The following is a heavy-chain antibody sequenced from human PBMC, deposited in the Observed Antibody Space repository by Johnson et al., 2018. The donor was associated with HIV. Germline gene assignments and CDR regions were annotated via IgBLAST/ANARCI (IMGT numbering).Heavy chain of an antibody. V-gene: IGHV3-11*04. Sequence: QMQLVESGGGLVQPGGSLRLSCAASGITFSDYYMSWIRQAPGKGLEWVSYISSSGSTIYYADSMNGRFTISRDNAKNSLYLQMNSLISEDTAVYFCAISPQIVVVTSVHDAFDIWGQGTRVIVSS. CDR1: GITFSDYY. CDR2: ISSSGSTI. J-gene: IGHJ3*02. CDR3: AISPQIVVVTSVHDAFDI. D-gene: IGHD2-21*02.